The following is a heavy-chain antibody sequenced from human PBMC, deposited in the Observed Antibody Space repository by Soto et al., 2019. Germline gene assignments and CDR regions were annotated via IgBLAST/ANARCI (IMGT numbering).Heavy chain of an antibody. J-gene: IGHJ4*02. CDR1: VGSISSGDFY. CDR3: ARDVITMSRGVGGQVDS. V-gene: IGHV4-30-4*01. D-gene: IGHD3-16*01. CDR2: IYYRGDT. Sequence: QVQLQESGPGLVKPSQTLSLTCTVSVGSISSGDFYWSWIRQPPGKGLEWIGYIYYRGDTYYNPSLRGRPTISVATSKNQFSLKLSSVTVADTAVYFCARDVITMSRGVGGQVDSWGQGTLVTVSS.